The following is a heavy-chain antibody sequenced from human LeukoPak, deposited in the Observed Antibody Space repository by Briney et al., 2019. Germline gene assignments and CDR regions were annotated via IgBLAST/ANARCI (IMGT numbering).Heavy chain of an antibody. V-gene: IGHV1-2*06. CDR3: ARTNYNSGSYWGFDY. J-gene: IGHJ4*02. D-gene: IGHD1-26*01. CDR2: ISPNSGDT. Sequence: ASVKVSCKASGYTFTGYYVHWVRQAPGQGLEWMGRISPNSGDTNYAQKFQGRVTMTRDTSSSTAYMELSSLRSEDTAVYYCARTNYNSGSYWGFDYWGQGTLVTVSS. CDR1: GYTFTGYY.